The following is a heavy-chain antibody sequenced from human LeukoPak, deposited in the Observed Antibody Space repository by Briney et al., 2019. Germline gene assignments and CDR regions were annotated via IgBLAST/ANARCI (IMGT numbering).Heavy chain of an antibody. CDR1: GGTFSSYA. Sequence: VASVKVSCKASGGTFSSYAISWVRQDPGQGLEWMGGIIPIFGTANYAQKFQGRVTITADESTSTAYMELSSLRSEDTAVYYCARALTGYDLFGDYYYYMDVWGKGTTVTVSS. CDR2: IIPIFGTA. J-gene: IGHJ6*03. CDR3: ARALTGYDLFGDYYYYMDV. D-gene: IGHD5-12*01. V-gene: IGHV1-69*13.